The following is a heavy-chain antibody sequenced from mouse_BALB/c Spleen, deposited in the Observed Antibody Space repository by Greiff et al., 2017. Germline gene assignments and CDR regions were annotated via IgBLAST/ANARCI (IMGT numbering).Heavy chain of an antibody. Sequence: EVKLVESGGGLVKPGGSLKLSCAASGFAFSSYDMSWVRQTPEKRLEWVAYISSGGGSTYYPDTVKGRFTISRDNAKNTLYLQMSSLKSEDTAMYYCARHEGLRLLGFDNWGQGTTLTVSS. D-gene: IGHD1-2*01. CDR3: ARHEGLRLLGFDN. CDR1: GFAFSSYD. V-gene: IGHV5-12-1*01. J-gene: IGHJ2*01. CDR2: ISSGGGST.